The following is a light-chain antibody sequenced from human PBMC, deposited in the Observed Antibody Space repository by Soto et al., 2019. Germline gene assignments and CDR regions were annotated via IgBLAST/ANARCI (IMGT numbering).Light chain of an antibody. CDR1: QSVSSN. Sequence: EIVMTQSPATLSVFPGERATLSCRASQSVSSNLVWYQQKPGQAPKLLIYNTFTRATGIPVRFSGSESGTEFTLTISSLQSEALAVYYCQQYNNWPYTFCQGNKLEI. CDR2: NTF. V-gene: IGKV3-15*01. J-gene: IGKJ2*01. CDR3: QQYNNWPYT.